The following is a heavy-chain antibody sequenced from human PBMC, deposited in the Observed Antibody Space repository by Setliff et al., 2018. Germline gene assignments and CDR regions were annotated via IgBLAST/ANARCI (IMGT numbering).Heavy chain of an antibody. Sequence: SETLSLTCGVSGSSITSSNWWSWVRQAPGKGLEWVGQIFHSGSTHFNPSLKSRLTMSVDQSKNQFSLRLNSVTAADTAVYYCARGVTSGGYWGQSYHYLDVWGKGTTVTVSS. CDR1: GSSITSSNW. CDR3: ARGVTSGGYWGQSYHYLDV. J-gene: IGHJ6*03. V-gene: IGHV4-4*02. D-gene: IGHD3-22*01. CDR2: IFHSGST.